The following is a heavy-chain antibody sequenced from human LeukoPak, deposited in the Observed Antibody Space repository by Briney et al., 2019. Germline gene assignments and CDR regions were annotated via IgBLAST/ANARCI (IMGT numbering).Heavy chain of an antibody. CDR1: GFTFSSYS. V-gene: IGHV3-48*01. J-gene: IGHJ5*02. Sequence: GGSLRLPCAASGFTFSSYSMNWVRQAPGKGLEWVSYISSSSTIYYADSVKGRFTISRDNAKNSLYLQMNSLRAEDTAVYYCARDLSGYYYDSSGYPNWFDPWGQGTLVTVSS. D-gene: IGHD3-22*01. CDR2: ISSSSTI. CDR3: ARDLSGYYYDSSGYPNWFDP.